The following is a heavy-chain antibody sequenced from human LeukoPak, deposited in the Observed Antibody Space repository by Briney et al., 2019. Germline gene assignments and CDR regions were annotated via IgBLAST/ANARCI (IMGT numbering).Heavy chain of an antibody. Sequence: SETLSLTCAVYGGSFSGYYWSWIRQPPGKGLEWIGEINHSGSTNYNPSLKSRVTISVDTSKNQFSLKLSSVTAADTAVYYCARRDTAMDLDYWGQGTLVTVSS. CDR3: ARRDTAMDLDY. CDR1: GGSFSGYY. V-gene: IGHV4-34*01. D-gene: IGHD5-18*01. J-gene: IGHJ4*02. CDR2: INHSGST.